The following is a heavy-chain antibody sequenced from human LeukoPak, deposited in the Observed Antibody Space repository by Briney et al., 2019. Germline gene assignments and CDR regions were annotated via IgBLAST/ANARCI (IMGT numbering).Heavy chain of an antibody. CDR2: IYHSGST. V-gene: IGHV4-30-2*01. CDR1: GGSISSGGYY. J-gene: IGHJ4*02. D-gene: IGHD3-10*01. Sequence: PSETLSLTCTVSGGSISSGGYYWSWIRQPPGKGLEWIGYIYHSGSTYYNPSLKSRVTISVDRSKNQFSLKLSSVTAADTAVYYCAREHGSDPLLGYWGQGTLVTVSS. CDR3: AREHGSDPLLGY.